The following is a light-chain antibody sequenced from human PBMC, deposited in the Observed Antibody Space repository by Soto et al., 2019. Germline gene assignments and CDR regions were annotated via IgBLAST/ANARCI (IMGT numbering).Light chain of an antibody. CDR2: EGS. CDR1: SSDVGSYNL. CDR3: CSYVGSSAYV. Sequence: QSALTQPASVSGSPGQLITISCTGTSSDVGSYNLVSWYQQYPGKAPKLMIYEGSKRPSGVSNRFSGSKSGNTPSLTISGLQAEDEADYYCCSYVGSSAYVFGTGTKLTVL. V-gene: IGLV2-23*01. J-gene: IGLJ1*01.